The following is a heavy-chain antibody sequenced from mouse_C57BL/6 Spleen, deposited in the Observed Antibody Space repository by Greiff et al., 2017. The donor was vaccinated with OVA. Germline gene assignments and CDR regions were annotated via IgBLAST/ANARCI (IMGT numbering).Heavy chain of an antibody. V-gene: IGHV1-55*01. Sequence: VQLQQPGAELVKPGASVKMSCKASGYTFTSYWITWVKQRPGQGLEWIGDIYPGSGSTNYNGKFKGKATLTADKSSSTAYMQLSSLTSEDSAVYFCARYGDEYAMDYWGQGTSVTVSS. D-gene: IGHD2-13*01. CDR1: GYTFTSYW. J-gene: IGHJ4*01. CDR3: ARYGDEYAMDY. CDR2: IYPGSGST.